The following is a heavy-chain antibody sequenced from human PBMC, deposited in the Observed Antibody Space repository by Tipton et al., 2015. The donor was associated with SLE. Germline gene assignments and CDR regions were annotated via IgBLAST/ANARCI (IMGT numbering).Heavy chain of an antibody. CDR1: DGSLSSYY. Sequence: TLSLTCTVSDGSLSSYYWSWIRQPPGKGLEWIGYIYYSGSTNYNPSLKSRVTISVDTSKNQFSLKLSSVPAADTAVYYCARDRGRDGYNTAFDYWGQGTLVTVSS. CDR2: IYYSGST. J-gene: IGHJ4*02. CDR3: ARDRGRDGYNTAFDY. D-gene: IGHD5-24*01. V-gene: IGHV4-59*01.